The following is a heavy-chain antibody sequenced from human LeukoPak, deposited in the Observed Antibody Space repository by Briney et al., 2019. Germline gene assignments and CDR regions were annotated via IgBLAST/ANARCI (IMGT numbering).Heavy chain of an antibody. D-gene: IGHD6-19*01. CDR3: SREHYTSSGSGWFGMDV. CDR2: IHQSGST. J-gene: IGHJ6*02. Sequence: SETLSLTCSVSGGSLSTYYWTWTRQPPGKGLEWLGFIHQSGSTEYNPSLKSRVTMSLDTSRNQFSLKMSTVTAADTAVYYCSREHYTSSGSGWFGMDVRGQGTTVTVSS. CDR1: GGSLSTYY. V-gene: IGHV4-59*12.